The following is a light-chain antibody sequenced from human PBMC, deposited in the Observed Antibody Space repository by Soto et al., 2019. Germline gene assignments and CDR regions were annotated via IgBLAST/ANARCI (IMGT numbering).Light chain of an antibody. CDR2: AAS. V-gene: IGKV1-39*01. CDR1: ESISRN. CDR3: QQDYSTLAT. Sequence: DIQMSQSPSSLSASVGDRVTITCRAAESISRNLNWYQQKPGRAPDLLIYAASTLQNGVPSRFTGSGSGTEFTLTITGLQLEDFATYYCQQDYSTLATFGQGTRLEIK. J-gene: IGKJ5*01.